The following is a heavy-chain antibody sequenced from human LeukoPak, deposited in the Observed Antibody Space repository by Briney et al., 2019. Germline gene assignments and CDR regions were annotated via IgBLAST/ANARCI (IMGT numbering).Heavy chain of an antibody. CDR2: IHPGDSDT. J-gene: IGHJ3*02. V-gene: IGHV5-51*01. D-gene: IGHD6-13*01. CDR3: ARPLIAATDAFDI. Sequence: GESLKISCKGSGYSFTSYWIGWVRQMPGKGLEWMGIIHPGDSDTRYSPSFQGQVTISADKSISTAYLQWSSLKASDTAMYYCARPLIAATDAFDIWGQGTMVTVSS. CDR1: GYSFTSYW.